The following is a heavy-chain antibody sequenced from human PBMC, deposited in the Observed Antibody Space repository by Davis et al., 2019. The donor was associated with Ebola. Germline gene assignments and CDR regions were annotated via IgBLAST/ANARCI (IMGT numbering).Heavy chain of an antibody. Sequence: GESLKISCEVSEFTFNTYAMTWVRLGPGKGLEWVSSISGHGISTYYAASVMGRFAVSTDNSKKTVYLQMSSLRVEDTAVYYCAKHKSIGPRDALDIWGQGTMVTVAS. D-gene: IGHD2-15*01. V-gene: IGHV3-23*01. CDR3: AKHKSIGPRDALDI. J-gene: IGHJ3*02. CDR2: ISGHGIST. CDR1: EFTFNTYA.